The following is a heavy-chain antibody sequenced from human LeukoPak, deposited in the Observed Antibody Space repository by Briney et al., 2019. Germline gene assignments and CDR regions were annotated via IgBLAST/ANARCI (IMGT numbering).Heavy chain of an antibody. J-gene: IGHJ4*02. V-gene: IGHV3-30*18. CDR3: AKSIWFGELVYPFDY. CDR2: ISYDGSNK. D-gene: IGHD3-10*01. Sequence: GGSLRFSCAASGFTFSSYGMHWVRQAPGKGLEWVAVISYDGSNKYYADSVKGRFTISRDNSKNTLYLQMNSLRAEDTAVYYCAKSIWFGELVYPFDYWGQGTLVTVSS. CDR1: GFTFSSYG.